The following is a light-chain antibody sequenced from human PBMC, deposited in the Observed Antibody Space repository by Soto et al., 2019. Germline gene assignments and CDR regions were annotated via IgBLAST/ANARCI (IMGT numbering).Light chain of an antibody. CDR2: YDT. CDR1: NIGSKS. J-gene: IGLJ2*01. V-gene: IGLV3-21*04. Sequence: SYELTQPPSVSVAPGKTANITCGGNNIGSKSVHWYQQKPGQAPVLVISYDTDRPSGIPERYSGSNSGNTATLTISRVEDGDEADYYCQVWDSSSDPVVFGGGTKVTVL. CDR3: QVWDSSSDPVV.